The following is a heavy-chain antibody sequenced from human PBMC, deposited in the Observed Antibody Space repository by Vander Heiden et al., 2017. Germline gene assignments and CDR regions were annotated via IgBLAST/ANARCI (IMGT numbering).Heavy chain of an antibody. CDR2: ITGSGGST. J-gene: IGHJ4*02. CDR1: GFTFSNYA. D-gene: IGHD3-16*01. Sequence: EVQLLESGGGLVQPGGSLILSCAVSGFTFSNYAMSWVRQTPAKGLEWVSTITGSGGSTSYAASVKGRFTILRDNSKDTLFLQMNSLTADDTAIYYCAKTGGSTWHFDFWGQGTLVTVSS. V-gene: IGHV3-23*01. CDR3: AKTGGSTWHFDF.